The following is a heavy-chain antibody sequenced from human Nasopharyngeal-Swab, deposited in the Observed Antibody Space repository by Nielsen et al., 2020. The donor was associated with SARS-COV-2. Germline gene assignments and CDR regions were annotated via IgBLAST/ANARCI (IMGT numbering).Heavy chain of an antibody. V-gene: IGHV3-66*01. Sequence: GGSLTLSCAASGFTVSSNYMSWVRQAPGKGLEWVSVIYSGGSTYYADSVKGRFTISRDSSKNTLYLQMNSLRAEDTAVYYCARDVAAAGYYFDYWGQGTLVTVSS. J-gene: IGHJ4*02. CDR2: IYSGGST. CDR1: GFTVSSNY. D-gene: IGHD6-13*01. CDR3: ARDVAAAGYYFDY.